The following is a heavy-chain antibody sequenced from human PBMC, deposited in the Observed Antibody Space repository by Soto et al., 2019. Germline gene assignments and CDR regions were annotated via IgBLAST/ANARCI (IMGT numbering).Heavy chain of an antibody. CDR3: ARGTYYSGDNGYYYFDS. CDR1: GFTFSIDS. D-gene: IGHD3-3*01. V-gene: IGHV3-48*01. Sequence: GGSLRLSCAASGFTFSIDSMIWLLQAPGKGLEWVSFISRTSNVIYYVDSVKGRFTTSRDNGKNLLFLQMNDLRGEDTAVYYCARGTYYSGDNGYYYFDSWGKGTLVTVSS. J-gene: IGHJ4*02. CDR2: ISRTSNVI.